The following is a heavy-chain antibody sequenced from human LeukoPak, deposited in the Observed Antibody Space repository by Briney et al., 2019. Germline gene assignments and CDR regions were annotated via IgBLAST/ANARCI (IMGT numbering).Heavy chain of an antibody. V-gene: IGHV3-23*01. Sequence: GGSLRLSCAASGFTFSSYSMNWVRQAPGKGLEWVSAISASGGSTDYADSVKGRFTISRDNSKNTLYLQMNSLRAEDTAIYYCAKKAVYGSGSYYFDYWGQGTLVTVSS. CDR2: ISASGGST. D-gene: IGHD3-10*01. CDR1: GFTFSSYS. J-gene: IGHJ4*02. CDR3: AKKAVYGSGSYYFDY.